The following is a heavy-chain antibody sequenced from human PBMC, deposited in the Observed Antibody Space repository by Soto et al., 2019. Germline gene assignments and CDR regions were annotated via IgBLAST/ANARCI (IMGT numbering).Heavy chain of an antibody. CDR3: AKDRDYPRDYFHY. V-gene: IGHV3-23*01. Sequence: GGSLRLSCAASGFTLGRYGMSWVRQAPGKGLEWVSAVSPNGQGIYYADSVRGRFTISRDFSKNTVFLHMDCLRAEDTAVYYCAKDRDYPRDYFHYWGQGTLVTVSS. CDR1: GFTLGRYG. J-gene: IGHJ4*02. D-gene: IGHD3-10*01. CDR2: VSPNGQGI.